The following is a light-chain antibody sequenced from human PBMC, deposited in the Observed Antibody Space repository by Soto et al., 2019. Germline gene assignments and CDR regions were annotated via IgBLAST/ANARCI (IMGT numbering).Light chain of an antibody. Sequence: QSALTQPASVSGSLGQSITISCTGTSSDVGTYKLVSWYQQHPGKAPQLVIFEDVERPSGVSHRFSGSKSGNTASLTISGLQTEDEADYDCCSYAGGTSVVFGGGTKLTVL. CDR3: CSYAGGTSVV. V-gene: IGLV2-23*01. CDR1: SSDVGTYKL. J-gene: IGLJ2*01. CDR2: EDV.